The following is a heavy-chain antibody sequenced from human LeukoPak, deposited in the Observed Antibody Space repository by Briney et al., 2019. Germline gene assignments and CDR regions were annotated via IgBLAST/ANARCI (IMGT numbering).Heavy chain of an antibody. Sequence: GGSLRLSCAASGFSFSSYNMNWVRQTPGKGLEWVSSITSSSTYTFYADSVKGRFTISRDNARNSLYLQMNSLRAEDTAVYYCARWGRGTGFDYWGQGTLATVSS. V-gene: IGHV3-21*01. J-gene: IGHJ4*02. CDR2: ITSSSTYT. CDR1: GFSFSSYN. CDR3: ARWGRGTGFDY. D-gene: IGHD7-27*01.